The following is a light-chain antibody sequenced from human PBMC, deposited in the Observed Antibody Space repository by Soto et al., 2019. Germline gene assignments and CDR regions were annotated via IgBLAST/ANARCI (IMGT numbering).Light chain of an antibody. CDR1: QGISQY. CDR2: AAT. Sequence: DINMTPSPCALVAFVGDRFTMTSRASQGISQYVAWYQQKPGKAPKLLIYAATVLPGGVPSRFSGTGSATKFILAISSLQPEDFATYYCQQVNSYPLTFGGGTKVDIK. V-gene: IGKV1-9*01. J-gene: IGKJ4*01. CDR3: QQVNSYPLT.